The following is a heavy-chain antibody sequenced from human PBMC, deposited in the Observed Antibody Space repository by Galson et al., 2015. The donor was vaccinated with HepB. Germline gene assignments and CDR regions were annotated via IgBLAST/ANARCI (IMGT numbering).Heavy chain of an antibody. D-gene: IGHD1-26*01. V-gene: IGHV1-69*04. CDR1: GGTFSSYT. Sequence: SVKVSCKASGGTFSSYTISWVRQAPGQGLEWMGRIIPILGIANYAQKFQGRVTITADKSTSTAYMELSSLRSEDTAVYYCAREPFSNSGSFSPFDYWGQGTLVTVSS. CDR3: AREPFSNSGSFSPFDY. CDR2: IIPILGIA. J-gene: IGHJ4*02.